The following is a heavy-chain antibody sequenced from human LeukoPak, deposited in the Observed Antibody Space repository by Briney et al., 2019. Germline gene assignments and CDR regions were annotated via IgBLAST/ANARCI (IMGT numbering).Heavy chain of an antibody. Sequence: GGSLRLSCAASGFTFSSYAVSWVRQAPGKGLEWVSAISGSGGSTYYADSVKGRFTISRDNSKNTLYLQMNSLRAEDTAVYYCAKPARDYGDYPEHYFDYWGQGTLVTVSS. CDR1: GFTFSSYA. D-gene: IGHD4-17*01. CDR2: ISGSGGST. V-gene: IGHV3-23*01. J-gene: IGHJ4*02. CDR3: AKPARDYGDYPEHYFDY.